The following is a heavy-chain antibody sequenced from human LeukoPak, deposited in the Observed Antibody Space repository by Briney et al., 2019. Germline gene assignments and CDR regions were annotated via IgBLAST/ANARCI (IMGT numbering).Heavy chain of an antibody. D-gene: IGHD6-13*01. Sequence: PGGSLRLSCAASGFTFSSYAMSWVRQAPGKGLEWVSAISGSGGSTYYAYSVKGRFTISRDNSKNTLYLQMNSLRAEDTAVYYCAKAPSIAAAGNSAFDIWGQGTMVTVPS. CDR3: AKAPSIAAAGNSAFDI. CDR2: ISGSGGST. CDR1: GFTFSSYA. J-gene: IGHJ3*02. V-gene: IGHV3-23*01.